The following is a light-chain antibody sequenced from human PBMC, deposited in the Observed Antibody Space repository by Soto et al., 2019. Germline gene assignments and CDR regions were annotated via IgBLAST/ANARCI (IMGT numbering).Light chain of an antibody. J-gene: IGKJ1*01. CDR2: AAS. V-gene: IGKV1-39*01. CDR1: QSISNY. Sequence: DIQMTQSPSSLSASVGDRVTITCRASQSISNYLNWYQQKPGKAPKVLIYAASNLQSGVPSRFSGSGSGTDFTLTISSLQPEDFATYYCQQSYSTLTWTFGQGTKVDIK. CDR3: QQSYSTLTWT.